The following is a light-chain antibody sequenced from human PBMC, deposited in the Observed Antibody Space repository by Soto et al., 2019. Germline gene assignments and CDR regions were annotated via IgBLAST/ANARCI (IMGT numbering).Light chain of an antibody. J-gene: IGLJ3*02. Sequence: QSVLTQPPSVSGAPGQSVTISCTGSSSNIGAGYDVHWYQQLPGTVPKLLMYANNNRPSGVPHRFSGSTSGTSASLAITGLQAEDEADYYCQSYDSSLNWVFGCGTKLTVL. CDR2: ANN. CDR3: QSYDSSLNWV. V-gene: IGLV1-40*01. CDR1: SSNIGAGYD.